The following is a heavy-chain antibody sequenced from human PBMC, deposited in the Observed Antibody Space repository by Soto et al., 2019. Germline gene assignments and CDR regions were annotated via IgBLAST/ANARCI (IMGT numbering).Heavy chain of an antibody. J-gene: IGHJ6*02. Sequence: QVQLVQSGAEVKKPGSSVKVSCKASGGTLRSHGFSWVRQAPGQGLEWMGGIIPIFGTTNYAQKFQGRLTITADESTSTVYLELSSLRSEDTALFYCVREYDWGEHFHYGLEVWGQGTTVTVSS. V-gene: IGHV1-69*12. CDR1: GGTLRSHG. D-gene: IGHD3-16*01. CDR3: VREYDWGEHFHYGLEV. CDR2: IIPIFGTT.